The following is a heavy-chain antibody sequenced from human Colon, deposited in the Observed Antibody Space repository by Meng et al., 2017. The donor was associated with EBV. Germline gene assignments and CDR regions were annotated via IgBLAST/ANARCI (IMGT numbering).Heavy chain of an antibody. CDR2: IFHSGST. CDR3: ASSDYYGSGSYYP. V-gene: IGHV4-4*02. Sequence: VQVKESGPGLVKPSGTLSLTCAVSGGSISSNNWWRWVRQSPGKGLEWIGEIFHSGSTKHNPSLKSRVTMSMDKSKNQFSLRLSSVTAADTAVYYCASSDYYGSGSYYPWGQGTLVTVSS. J-gene: IGHJ5*02. D-gene: IGHD3-10*01. CDR1: GGSISSNNW.